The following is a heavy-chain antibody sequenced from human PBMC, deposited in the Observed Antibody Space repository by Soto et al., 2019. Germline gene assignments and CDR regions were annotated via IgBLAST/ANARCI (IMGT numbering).Heavy chain of an antibody. J-gene: IGHJ5*02. Sequence: ESLKISCKGSGYSFTNYWMSWVRQMPGKGLEWMGNIDPVDSYANYSPSFQGHVTFSVDTSISTAYLQWSSLKASDTAMYFCARIESIARNWFDPWGQGTLVTVSS. CDR3: ARIESIARNWFDP. V-gene: IGHV5-10-1*01. CDR2: IDPVDSYA. CDR1: GYSFTNYW. D-gene: IGHD6-13*01.